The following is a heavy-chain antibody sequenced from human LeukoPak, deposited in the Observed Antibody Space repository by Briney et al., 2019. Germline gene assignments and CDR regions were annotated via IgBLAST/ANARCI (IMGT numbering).Heavy chain of an antibody. CDR2: IYYSGST. CDR3: ARVSWFPGTSYYYMDV. Sequence: SETLSLTCTVSGGSISSSSYYWDWIRQPPGKGLEWIGSIYYSGSTYYNPSLKSRVTISLDPSKNQFSLNLSSVTAADTAVYYCARVSWFPGTSYYYMDVWGKGTTVTVSS. D-gene: IGHD1-1*01. V-gene: IGHV4-39*07. CDR1: GGSISSSSYY. J-gene: IGHJ6*03.